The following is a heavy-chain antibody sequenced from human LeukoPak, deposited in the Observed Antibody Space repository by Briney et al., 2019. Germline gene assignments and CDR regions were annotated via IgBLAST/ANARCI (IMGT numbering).Heavy chain of an antibody. J-gene: IGHJ4*02. D-gene: IGHD3-10*01. CDR1: GFTFSRHR. Sequence: GGSLRLSCAAYGFTFSRHRMCWVRQAPGKGREWVANIKKDGSEKYYVDSVKGRFTISRDNAKTSLYLQMNSLRAEDTAVYYCANTFITMVRGVPDYWGQGTLVTVSS. CDR2: IKKDGSEK. CDR3: ANTFITMVRGVPDY. V-gene: IGHV3-7*01.